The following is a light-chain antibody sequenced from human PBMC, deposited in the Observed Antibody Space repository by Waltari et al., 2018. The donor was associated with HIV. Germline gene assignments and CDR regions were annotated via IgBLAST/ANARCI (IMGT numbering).Light chain of an antibody. J-gene: IGLJ1*01. Sequence: QSVLTQPPSVAGAPGRRVAIPCTGSSSNIGAGDDVHWYQQPPGTPPQLLLYGNTNRPSGVPDRFSGSKSGTSASLAITGLLVEDQADYYCQSYDSSLSGYVFGTGTKVTVL. CDR3: QSYDSSLSGYV. CDR2: GNT. CDR1: SSNIGAGDD. V-gene: IGLV1-40*01.